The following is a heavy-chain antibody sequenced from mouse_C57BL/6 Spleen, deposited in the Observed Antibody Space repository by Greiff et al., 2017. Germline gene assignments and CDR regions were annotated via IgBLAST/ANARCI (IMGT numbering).Heavy chain of an antibody. D-gene: IGHD2-3*01. CDR3: ARDYDGYYGY. CDR1: GYTFTNYW. J-gene: IGHJ2*01. V-gene: IGHV1-63*01. Sequence: VQLVESGAELVRPGTSVKMSCKASGYTFTNYWIGWAKQRPGHGLEWIGDIYPGGGYTNYNEKFKGKATLTADKSSSTAYMQFSSLTSEDSAIYYCARDYDGYYGYWGQGTTLTVSS. CDR2: IYPGGGYT.